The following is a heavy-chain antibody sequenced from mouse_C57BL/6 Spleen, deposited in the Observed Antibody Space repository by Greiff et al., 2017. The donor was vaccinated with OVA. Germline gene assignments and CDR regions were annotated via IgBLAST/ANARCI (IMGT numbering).Heavy chain of an antibody. D-gene: IGHD1-1*02. CDR2: IDPSDSYT. V-gene: IGHV1-69*01. CDR1: GYTFTSYW. J-gene: IGHJ2*01. Sequence: QVQLQQPGAELVMPGASVKLSCKASGYTFTSYWMHWVKQRPGQGLEWIGEIDPSDSYTNYNQKFKGKSTLTVDKSSSTAYMQLSSLTSEDSAVYYCARVGWGYFDYWGQGTTLTVSS. CDR3: ARVGWGYFDY.